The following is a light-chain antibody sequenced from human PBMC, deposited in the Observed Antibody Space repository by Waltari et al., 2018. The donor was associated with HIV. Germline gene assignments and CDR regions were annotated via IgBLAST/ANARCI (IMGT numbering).Light chain of an antibody. CDR2: QDS. V-gene: IGLV3-1*01. Sequence: YQLPQPPSVSVSPGQTASITCHGAKTGDQDAYWYQQKPGQAPVLGIYQDSKRPSGIPERFSGSNSGNTATLTISGTQAMDEADYYCQAWDSSTVVFGGGTKLTVL. J-gene: IGLJ2*01. CDR3: QAWDSSTVV. CDR1: KTGDQD.